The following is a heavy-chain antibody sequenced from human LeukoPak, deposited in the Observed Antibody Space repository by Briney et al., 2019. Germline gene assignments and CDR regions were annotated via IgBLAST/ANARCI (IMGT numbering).Heavy chain of an antibody. Sequence: ASVKVSCKASGYTFTSYAMNWVRQAPGQGLEWMGWINTNTGNPTYAQGFTGRFVFSLDTSASTAYLQISSLKAEDTAVYYCARAHSYGQTWPYYYYYYMDVWGKGTTVTVSS. D-gene: IGHD5-18*01. CDR2: INTNTGNP. CDR1: GYTFTSYA. CDR3: ARAHSYGQTWPYYYYYYMDV. J-gene: IGHJ6*03. V-gene: IGHV7-4-1*02.